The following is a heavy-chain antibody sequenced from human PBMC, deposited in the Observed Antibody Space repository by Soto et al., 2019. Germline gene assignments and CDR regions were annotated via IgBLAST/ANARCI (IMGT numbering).Heavy chain of an antibody. CDR3: ASANYYDLLFDY. V-gene: IGHV4-4*02. CDR1: SGSIDNVYW. J-gene: IGHJ4*02. Sequence: SETLSLTCAVSSGSIDNVYWWSWVRQSPGKGLGWIGETSHDGVTNYNPSLEGRVTISIDKSKNQFYLDLNSVTAADTAMYYCASANYYDLLFDYWGQGTLVTVSS. CDR2: TSHDGVT. D-gene: IGHD3-22*01.